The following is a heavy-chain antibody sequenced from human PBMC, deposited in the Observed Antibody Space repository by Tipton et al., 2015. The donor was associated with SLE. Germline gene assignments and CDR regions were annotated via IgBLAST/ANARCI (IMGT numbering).Heavy chain of an antibody. CDR1: GEALSSDYW. Sequence: GEALSSDYWWHWVRQFPGKGLEWIGGIYHSGDTNYNPSLESRVTISLDKSKNQVSLKLISMTAADTAVYFCARDPRGVATAGSLDYWGQGTLVTVSS. D-gene: IGHD6-13*01. J-gene: IGHJ4*02. V-gene: IGHV4-4*01. CDR2: IYHSGDT. CDR3: ARDPRGVATAGSLDY.